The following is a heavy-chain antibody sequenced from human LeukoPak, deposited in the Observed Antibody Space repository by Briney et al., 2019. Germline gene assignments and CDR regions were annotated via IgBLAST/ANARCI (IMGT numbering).Heavy chain of an antibody. Sequence: GGSLRLSCAASGFTFSSYEMNWVRQAPGKGLEWVSYISSSGSTIYYADSVKGRFTISRDNAKNSLYLQMNGLRAEDTAVYYCARRAWIQLWLLDYWGQGTLVTVSS. CDR1: GFTFSSYE. CDR2: ISSSGSTI. V-gene: IGHV3-48*03. CDR3: ARRAWIQLWLLDY. J-gene: IGHJ4*02. D-gene: IGHD5-18*01.